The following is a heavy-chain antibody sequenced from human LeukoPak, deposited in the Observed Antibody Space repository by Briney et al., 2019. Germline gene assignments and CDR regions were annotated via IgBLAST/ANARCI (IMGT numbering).Heavy chain of an antibody. Sequence: GGSLRLSCAASGFTFSRDSMNWVRQAPGKGLEWVGFIRSKAYGGTTEYAASVKGRFTISRDDSKSIAYLQMNSLKTEDTAVYYCSIVVPAEYYGMDVWGQGTTVTVSS. V-gene: IGHV3-49*04. CDR1: GFTFSRDS. CDR3: SIVVPAEYYGMDV. J-gene: IGHJ6*02. CDR2: IRSKAYGGTT. D-gene: IGHD2-2*01.